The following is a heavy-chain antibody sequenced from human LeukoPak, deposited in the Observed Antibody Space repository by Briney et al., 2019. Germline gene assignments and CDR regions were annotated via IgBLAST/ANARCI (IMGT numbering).Heavy chain of an antibody. V-gene: IGHV4-34*01. CDR1: GFTFSRNG. J-gene: IGHJ4*02. CDR2: INHSGST. Sequence: GSLRLSCAASGFTFSRNGMHWIRQPPGKGLEWIGEINHSGSTNYNPSLKSRVTISVDTSKNQFSLKLSSVTAADTAVYYCARHAIVVVVAATRAFDYWGQGTLVTVSS. CDR3: ARHAIVVVVAATRAFDY. D-gene: IGHD2-15*01.